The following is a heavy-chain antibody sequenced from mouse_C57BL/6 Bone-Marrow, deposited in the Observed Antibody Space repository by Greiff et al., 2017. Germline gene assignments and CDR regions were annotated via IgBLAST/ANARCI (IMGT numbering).Heavy chain of an antibody. CDR2: IYPRSGNT. CDR3: ARPVYYYGSSWAY. D-gene: IGHD1-1*01. CDR1: GYTFTSYG. V-gene: IGHV1-81*01. J-gene: IGHJ3*01. Sequence: QVQLKQSGAELARPGASVKLSCKASGYTFTSYGISWVKQRTGQGLEWIGEIYPRSGNTYYNEKFKGKATLTADKSSSTAYMELRSLQSEDSAVYFCARPVYYYGSSWAYWGQGTLVTVSA.